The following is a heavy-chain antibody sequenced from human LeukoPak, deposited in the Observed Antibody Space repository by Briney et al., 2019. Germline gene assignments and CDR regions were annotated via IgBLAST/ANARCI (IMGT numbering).Heavy chain of an antibody. CDR3: AREGYSYGYDFDY. CDR2: ISSSSSTI. CDR1: GGSISNSNYY. V-gene: IGHV3-48*02. D-gene: IGHD5-18*01. Sequence: ETLSLTCTVSGGSISNSNYYWDWIRQAPGKGLEWVSYISSSSSTIYYADSVKGRFTISRDNAKNSLYLQMNSLRDEDTAVYYCAREGYSYGYDFDYWGQGTLVTVSS. J-gene: IGHJ4*02.